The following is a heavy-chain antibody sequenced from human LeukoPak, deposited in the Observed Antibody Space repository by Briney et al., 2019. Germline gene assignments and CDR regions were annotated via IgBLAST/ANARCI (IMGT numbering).Heavy chain of an antibody. CDR3: ARSTISPNLFDY. CDR1: GFTFSSYG. D-gene: IGHD3-3*01. J-gene: IGHJ4*02. Sequence: GGSLRLSCAASGFTFSSYGMHWVRQAPGKGLEWVAVISYDGSNKYYADSVKGRFTISRDNAKNTLYLQMNSLRAEDTAVYYCARSTISPNLFDYWGQGILVTVSS. CDR2: ISYDGSNK. V-gene: IGHV3-30*03.